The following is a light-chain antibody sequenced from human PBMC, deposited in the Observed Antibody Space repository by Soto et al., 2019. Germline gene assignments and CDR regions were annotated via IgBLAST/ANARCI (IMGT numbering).Light chain of an antibody. CDR2: GAS. CDR1: QSIGKH. CDR3: QQSYSSPTT. Sequence: IQMTQSPSFLSASVGDRVTITCRASQSIGKHLNWYQQKPGKAPKFLIYGASTLQSGVPSRFTGSGSGTDFTLTVNSLQPEDFATYYCQQSYSSPTTFGQGTRLEI. J-gene: IGKJ5*01. V-gene: IGKV1-39*01.